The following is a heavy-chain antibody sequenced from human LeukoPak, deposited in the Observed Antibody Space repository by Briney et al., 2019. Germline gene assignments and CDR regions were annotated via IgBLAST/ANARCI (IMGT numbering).Heavy chain of an antibody. V-gene: IGHV3-7*01. D-gene: IGHD6-13*01. CDR3: ARDPAAAGTDFGSY. Sequence: PGGSLRLSCAASGFTFSSYWMSWVRQAPGKGLEWVANIKQDGSEKYYVDSVKGRFTISRDNAKNTLYLQMNSLRAEDTAVYYCARDPAAAGTDFGSYWGQGTLVTVSS. J-gene: IGHJ4*02. CDR1: GFTFSSYW. CDR2: IKQDGSEK.